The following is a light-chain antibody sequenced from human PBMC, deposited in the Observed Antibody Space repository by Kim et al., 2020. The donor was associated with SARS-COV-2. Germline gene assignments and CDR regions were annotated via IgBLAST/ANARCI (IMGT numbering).Light chain of an antibody. CDR3: NSRDSSGDHVV. V-gene: IGLV3-19*01. Sequence: ALGQTVRLTCQGDSLRNYYATWYQQRPGQAPVLVLYGKYNRPSGIPDRFSGSASGNTASLTITGAQAEDEADYYCNSRDSSGDHVVFGGGTKVTVL. CDR2: GKY. J-gene: IGLJ3*02. CDR1: SLRNYY.